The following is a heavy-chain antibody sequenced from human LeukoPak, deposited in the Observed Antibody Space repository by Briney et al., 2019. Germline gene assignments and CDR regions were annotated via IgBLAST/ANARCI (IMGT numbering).Heavy chain of an antibody. CDR3: ARDPNDGYAFLDY. D-gene: IGHD2-8*01. CDR2: IFDDGTT. J-gene: IGHJ4*02. CDR1: EFIVTNYH. Sequence: GGSLRLSCAASEFIVTNYHMNWVRQAPGKGLEWVSNIFDDGTTYYADSVTGRFTISRDISKNTAYLQMNSLRVEDTAVYYCARDPNDGYAFLDYWGQGTVVTVSS. V-gene: IGHV3-66*02.